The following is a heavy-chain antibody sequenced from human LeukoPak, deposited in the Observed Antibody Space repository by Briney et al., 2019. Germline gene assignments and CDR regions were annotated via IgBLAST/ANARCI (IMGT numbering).Heavy chain of an antibody. V-gene: IGHV1-8*03. CDR2: MNPSSGNT. CDR1: GYTFTSYD. J-gene: IGHJ5*02. CDR3: ARKVPAARRGRWFDP. Sequence: GASVKVSCKASGYTFTSYDINWVRQATGQGLEWMGWMNPSSGNTGYAQKFQGRVTITRNTSISTAYMELSSLRSEDTAVYYCARKVPAARRGRWFDPWGQGTLVTVSS. D-gene: IGHD2-2*01.